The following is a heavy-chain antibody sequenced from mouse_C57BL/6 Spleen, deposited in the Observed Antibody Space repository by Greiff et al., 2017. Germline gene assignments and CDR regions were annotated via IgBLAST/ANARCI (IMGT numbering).Heavy chain of an antibody. D-gene: IGHD2-4*01. J-gene: IGHJ1*03. CDR2: IDPSDSYT. CDR1: GYTFTSYW. Sequence: QVQLQQPGAELVMPGASVKLSCKASGYTFTSYWLHWVQQRPGQGLEWIGEIDPSDSYTNYNQKFKGKSTLTVDQSSSTAYMQISSLTSEDSAVYCCARRDYDPWYFDVWGTGTTVTVSS. CDR3: ARRDYDPWYFDV. V-gene: IGHV1-69*01.